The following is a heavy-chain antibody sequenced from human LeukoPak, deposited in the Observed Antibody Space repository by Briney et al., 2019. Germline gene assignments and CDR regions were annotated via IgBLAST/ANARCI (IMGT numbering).Heavy chain of an antibody. CDR2: ILYSGTT. Sequence: ASETLSLTCTVSGGSISLYYWRWIRQTPGKGLEWIGYILYSGTTTNYNPSLKSRVTISVDTSKNQFSLKLSSVTAADTAVYYCARVGDWNDLVYWGQGTLVTVSS. D-gene: IGHD1-1*01. CDR3: ARVGDWNDLVY. CDR1: GGSISLYY. V-gene: IGHV4-59*01. J-gene: IGHJ4*02.